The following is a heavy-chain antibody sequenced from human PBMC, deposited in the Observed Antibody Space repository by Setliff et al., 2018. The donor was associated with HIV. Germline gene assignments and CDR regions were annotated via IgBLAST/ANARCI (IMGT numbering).Heavy chain of an antibody. CDR3: ARDDPAGGIDF. CDR2: MTASGSNI. D-gene: IGHD1-26*01. Sequence: SCAASGFTFSIYEMNWVRQAPGKGLEWVSYMTASGSNIYYADSVKGRFTISRDNAKNSLYLQMNSLRAEDTAIYYCARDDPAGGIDFWGQGTLVTVSS. V-gene: IGHV3-48*03. J-gene: IGHJ4*02. CDR1: GFTFSIYE.